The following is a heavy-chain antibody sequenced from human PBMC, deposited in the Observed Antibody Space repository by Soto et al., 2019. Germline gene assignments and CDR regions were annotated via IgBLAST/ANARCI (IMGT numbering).Heavy chain of an antibody. CDR1: GGSISSDDYY. V-gene: IGHV4-30-4*01. D-gene: IGHD6-25*01. CDR3: ARGAALNTYYNYYGMDV. Sequence: QVQLQESGPGLVKPSQTLSLTCTVSGGSISSDDYYWSWIRQPPGKGLEWIGYTYYSGSAYYTPSLQSRVSISIDTSKNQFSLKLTSVTATDTAVYFCARGAALNTYYNYYGMDVWGQGTTVTVSS. CDR2: TYYSGSA. J-gene: IGHJ6*02.